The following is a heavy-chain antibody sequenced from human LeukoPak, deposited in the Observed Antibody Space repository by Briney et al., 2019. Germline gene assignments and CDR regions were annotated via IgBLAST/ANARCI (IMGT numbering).Heavy chain of an antibody. D-gene: IGHD6-19*01. CDR1: GYTFISYG. Sequence: AASVKVSCKASGYTFISYGFSWVRQAPGQGLEWMGWISAYNGNTNYAQKLQGRVTITTDTSTSTAYMELRSLRSDDTAVYYCARDQQWLDPARHDFDYWGQGTLVTVSS. V-gene: IGHV1-18*01. CDR3: ARDQQWLDPARHDFDY. J-gene: IGHJ4*02. CDR2: ISAYNGNT.